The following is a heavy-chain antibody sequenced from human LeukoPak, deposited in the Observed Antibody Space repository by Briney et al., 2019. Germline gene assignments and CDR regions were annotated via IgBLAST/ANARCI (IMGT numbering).Heavy chain of an antibody. J-gene: IGHJ5*02. CDR2: IYYTGST. D-gene: IGHD2/OR15-2a*01. CDR3: ARRITFSATNWFDP. Sequence: PSETLSLTCTVSGGSISSSYWSWIRQSPGKELEWIAYIYYTGSTNYNPSLKSRLTISVDASRNQFSLRLSSVTAADTAIYYCARRITFSATNWFDPWGQGTLVTVSS. V-gene: IGHV4-59*01. CDR1: GGSISSSY.